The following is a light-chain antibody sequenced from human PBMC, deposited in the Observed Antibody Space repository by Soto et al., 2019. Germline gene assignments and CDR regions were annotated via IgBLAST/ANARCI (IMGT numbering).Light chain of an antibody. CDR3: QQYGTSSWT. J-gene: IGKJ1*01. V-gene: IGKV3-20*01. Sequence: EIVLTQSPGTLSLTTGERATLSCRASQSFSSSYLAWFQQKPGQAPRLLIYGASNGATGIPDRFSGSGSGTDFTLTISRLELEDFAVYYCQQYGTSSWTFGQGTKVEIK. CDR2: GAS. CDR1: QSFSSSY.